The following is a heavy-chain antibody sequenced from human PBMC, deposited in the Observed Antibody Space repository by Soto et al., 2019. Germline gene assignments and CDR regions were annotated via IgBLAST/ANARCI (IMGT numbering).Heavy chain of an antibody. J-gene: IGHJ4*02. V-gene: IGHV3-48*02. D-gene: IGHD6-13*01. CDR3: ARGRIAAAGTLPEYYFDY. CDR1: GFTFSSYS. CDR2: ISSSSSTI. Sequence: GGSLRLSCAASGFTFSSYSMNWVRQAPGKGLEWVSYISSSSSTIYYADSVKGRFTISRDNAKNSLYLQMNSLRDEDTAVYYCARGRIAAAGTLPEYYFDYWGQGTLVTVSS.